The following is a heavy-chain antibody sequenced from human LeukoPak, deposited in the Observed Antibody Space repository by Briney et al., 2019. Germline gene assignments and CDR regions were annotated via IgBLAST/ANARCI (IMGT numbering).Heavy chain of an antibody. CDR2: IKKDGIEK. Sequence: GGSLRLSCAASGFTFSSYWMSWVRQAPGKGLEWVANIKKDGIEKYYVDSVKGRFTISRDNAKTSLYLQMNSLRAEDTAVYYCAREGGYYYYYMDVWGKGTTVTVSS. V-gene: IGHV3-7*01. D-gene: IGHD1-26*01. CDR1: GFTFSSYW. CDR3: AREGGYYYYYMDV. J-gene: IGHJ6*03.